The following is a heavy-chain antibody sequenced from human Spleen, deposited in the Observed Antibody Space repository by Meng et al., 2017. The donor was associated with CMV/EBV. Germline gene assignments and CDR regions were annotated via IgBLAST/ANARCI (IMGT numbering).Heavy chain of an antibody. D-gene: IGHD3-3*01. V-gene: IGHV1-2*02. J-gene: IGHJ6*02. Sequence: ASVKVSCKASGYTFSDNYIHWVRQAPGQGLEWMGWINPNSGGTNYAQKFQGRVTMTRDTSISTAYMELSRLRSDDTAVYYCASHDFWNPYGMDVWGQGTTVTVSS. CDR2: INPNSGGT. CDR3: ASHDFWNPYGMDV. CDR1: GYTFSDNY.